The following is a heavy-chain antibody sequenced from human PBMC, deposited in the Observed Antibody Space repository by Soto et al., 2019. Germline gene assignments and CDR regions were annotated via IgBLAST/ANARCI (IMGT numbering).Heavy chain of an antibody. CDR1: GVTFSTSG. V-gene: IGHV1-69*01. J-gene: IGHJ5*01. D-gene: IGHD2-21*01. CDR3: ARVCPSICGGGNCYRLDSFFDS. Sequence: QVQLVQSGAEVKKPGSSLKVSCKTSGVTFSTSGISWVRQGPGQGLEWMGGIIPLFGTPKYARKFQGRVSITADESATTTYMELSGLRSDDTAVYYCARVCPSICGGGNCYRLDSFFDSWGQGSLVVVSS. CDR2: IIPLFGTP.